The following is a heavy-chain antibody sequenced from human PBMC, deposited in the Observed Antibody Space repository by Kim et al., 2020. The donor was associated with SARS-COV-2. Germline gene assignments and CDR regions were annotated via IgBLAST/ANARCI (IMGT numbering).Heavy chain of an antibody. CDR1: GFTFSSYG. CDR2: ISYDGSNQ. D-gene: IGHD4-17*01. V-gene: IGHV3-30*18. J-gene: IGHJ6*02. Sequence: GGSLRLSCAASGFTFSSYGMHWVRQAPGKGLEWVAVISYDGSNQYYADSVKGRFTISRETSKNTLYLQMNSLRVEDTAVYFCAKDRDRYGVYFYGMDVWGQGTTVTVSS. CDR3: AKDRDRYGVYFYGMDV.